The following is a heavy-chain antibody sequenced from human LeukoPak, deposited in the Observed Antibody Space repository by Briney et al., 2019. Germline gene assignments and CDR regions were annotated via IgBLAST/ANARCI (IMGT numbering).Heavy chain of an antibody. CDR3: VYQVQGVVK. CDR2: ISGDGART. V-gene: IGHV3-64*05. CDR1: GFTFSSYA. J-gene: IGHJ4*02. D-gene: IGHD3-3*01. Sequence: GGSLRLSCSASGFTFSSYAMHWVRQAPGKGLEYVSGISGDGARTYYADSVKGRFTISRDNSKNTLFVQMTSLRAEDTAVYYCVYQVQGVVKWGQGTLVTVSS.